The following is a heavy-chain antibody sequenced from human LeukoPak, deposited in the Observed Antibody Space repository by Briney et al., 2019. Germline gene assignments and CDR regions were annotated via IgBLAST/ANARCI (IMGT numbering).Heavy chain of an antibody. CDR1: GGSISSYY. CDR2: IYYSGSI. J-gene: IGHJ4*02. V-gene: IGHV4-59*08. Sequence: SETLSLTCTVSGGSISSYYWSWIRQPPGKGLEWIGYIYYSGSINYNPSLKSRVTISVDTSRNQFSLKLNSVTAADTAVYYCARSSEYGDPFNYWGQGTLVTVSS. D-gene: IGHD4-17*01. CDR3: ARSSEYGDPFNY.